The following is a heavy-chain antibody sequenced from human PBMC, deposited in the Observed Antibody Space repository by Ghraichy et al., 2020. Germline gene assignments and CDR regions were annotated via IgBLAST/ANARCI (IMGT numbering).Heavy chain of an antibody. CDR3: ARDRVSGYSSGEFDL. CDR2: ISSSSSYI. D-gene: IGHD6-19*01. CDR1: GFTFSSYS. J-gene: IGHJ2*01. Sequence: GESLNISCAASGFTFSSYSMNWVRQAPGKGLEWVSSISSSSSYIYYADSVKGRFTISRDNAKNSLYLQMNSLRAEDTAVYYCARDRVSGYSSGEFDLWGRGTLVTVSS. V-gene: IGHV3-21*01.